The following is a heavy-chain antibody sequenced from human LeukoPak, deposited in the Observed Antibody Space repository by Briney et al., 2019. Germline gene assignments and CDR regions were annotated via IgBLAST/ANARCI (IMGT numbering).Heavy chain of an antibody. D-gene: IGHD2-2*01. CDR1: GGSFSGYY. Sequence: PSETLSLTCAVYGGSFSGYYWSWIRQPPGKGLEWIGEINHSGSTNYNPSLKSRVTISVDTSKNQFSLKLSSVTAADTAVYYCARGPPGALPDYWGQGTLVTVSS. CDR2: INHSGST. J-gene: IGHJ4*02. CDR3: ARGPPGALPDY. V-gene: IGHV4-34*01.